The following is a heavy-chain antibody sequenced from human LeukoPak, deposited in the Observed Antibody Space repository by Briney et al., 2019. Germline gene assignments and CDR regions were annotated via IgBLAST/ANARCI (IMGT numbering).Heavy chain of an antibody. J-gene: IGHJ6*04. D-gene: IGHD3-10*01. CDR3: ARDRRRGITMVRGVIRWGMDV. CDR1: GFTFSSYW. CDR2: IKQDGSEK. Sequence: GGSLRLSCATSGFTFSSYWMSWVRQAPGKGLEWVANIKQDGSEKNYVDSVKGRFTISRDNAKNSLYLQMNSLRAEDTAVYYCARDRRRGITMVRGVIRWGMDVWGKGTTVTVSS. V-gene: IGHV3-7*01.